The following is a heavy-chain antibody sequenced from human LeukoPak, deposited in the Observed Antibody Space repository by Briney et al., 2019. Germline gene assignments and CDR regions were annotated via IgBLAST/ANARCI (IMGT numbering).Heavy chain of an antibody. J-gene: IGHJ3*02. CDR3: ARGETRAASKNRDAFDM. Sequence: GGSLRLSCAASGFSFSRYAMHWVRQAPGKGLEWVAVASHDGINQYYADSVKGRFTISRDNPKNSLSLQMTSLRVEDTAVYYCARGETRAASKNRDAFDMWGQGAMVTVSS. D-gene: IGHD6-13*01. V-gene: IGHV3-30-3*01. CDR1: GFSFSRYA. CDR2: ASHDGINQ.